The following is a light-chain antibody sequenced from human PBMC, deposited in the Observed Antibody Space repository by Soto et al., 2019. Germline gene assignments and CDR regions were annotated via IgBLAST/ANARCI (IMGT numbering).Light chain of an antibody. J-gene: IGLJ1*01. V-gene: IGLV2-14*01. Sequence: QSVLTQPASVSGSPGQSITISCTGTSSDVGGYNYVSWYQQHPGKAPKLMIYEVSNRPSGVSNRFSGSKSGNTASLTISGLQAEDEADYYCSSYPSSSPYVFGTGTKVTGL. CDR3: SSYPSSSPYV. CDR1: SSDVGGYNY. CDR2: EVS.